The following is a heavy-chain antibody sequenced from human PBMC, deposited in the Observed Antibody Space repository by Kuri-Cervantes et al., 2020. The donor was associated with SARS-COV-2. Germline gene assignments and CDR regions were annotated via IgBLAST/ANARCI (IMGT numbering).Heavy chain of an antibody. CDR1: GYSSSVGYY. V-gene: IGHV4-61*08. J-gene: IGHJ4*02. D-gene: IGHD3-3*01. CDR2: IYYSGST. CDR3: ARGTGSYYDFWSGSNFDY. Sequence: GSLRLSCAVSGYSSSVGYYWSWVRQPPGKGLEWIGYIYYSGSTNYNPSLKSRVTISVDTSKNQFSLKLSSVTAADTAVYYCARGTGSYYDFWSGSNFDYWGQGTLVTVSS.